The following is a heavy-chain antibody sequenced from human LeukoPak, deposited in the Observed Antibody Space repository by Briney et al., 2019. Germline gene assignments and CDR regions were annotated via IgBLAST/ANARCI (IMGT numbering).Heavy chain of an antibody. J-gene: IGHJ4*02. CDR2: IYPGDSDT. V-gene: IGHV5-51*01. CDR3: ARHEHDILTGYYMGGDY. Sequence: GESLKISCKGSGYCFTSYWIGWVRPMPGKGLEWMGLIYPGDSDTRYSPSFQGQVTISADKSISTAYLQWSSLKASDTAMYYCARHEHDILTGYYMGGDYWGQGTLVTVSS. CDR1: GYCFTSYW. D-gene: IGHD3-9*01.